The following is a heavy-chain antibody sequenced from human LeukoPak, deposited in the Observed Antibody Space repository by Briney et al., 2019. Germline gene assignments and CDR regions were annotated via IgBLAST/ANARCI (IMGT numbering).Heavy chain of an antibody. CDR2: VSGSGSTV. CDR1: GFTFGDHI. Sequence: GGSLRLSCAASGFTFGDHIMNWVRQLPGKRLEWVAYVSGSGSTVYYADSVKGRFTVSRDNGKSSLYLQMNSLRAEDTAVYYCAKKNYHRFDYWGQGTLVIVSS. J-gene: IGHJ4*02. V-gene: IGHV3-48*01. D-gene: IGHD5-24*01. CDR3: AKKNYHRFDY.